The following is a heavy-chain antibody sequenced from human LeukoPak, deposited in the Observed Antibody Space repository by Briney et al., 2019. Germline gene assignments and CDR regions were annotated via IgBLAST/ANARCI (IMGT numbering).Heavy chain of an antibody. CDR2: INHSGST. CDR1: GGSFSGYY. CDR3: ARGVGVTMDNWFDP. V-gene: IGHV4-34*01. Sequence: SETLSLTCAVYGGSFSGYYWSWIRQPPGKGLEWIGEINHSGSTNYNPSLKSRVTISVDTSKNQFSLKLSSVTAADTAVYYCARGVGVTMDNWFDPWGQGNLVTVSS. J-gene: IGHJ5*02. D-gene: IGHD4/OR15-4a*01.